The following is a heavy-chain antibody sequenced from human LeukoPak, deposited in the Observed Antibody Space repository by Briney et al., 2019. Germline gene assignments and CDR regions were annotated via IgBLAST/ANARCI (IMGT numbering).Heavy chain of an antibody. CDR1: GFTFSSYA. CDR3: ARTEQWLGHYFDY. J-gene: IGHJ4*02. Sequence: PGGSLRLSCAASGFTFSSYAMHWVRQAPGKGLEWVAVISYDGGNKYYADSVKGRFTISKDNSKNTPYLQMNSLRAEDTAVYYCARTEQWLGHYFDYWGQGTLVTVSS. D-gene: IGHD6-19*01. V-gene: IGHV3-30-3*01. CDR2: ISYDGGNK.